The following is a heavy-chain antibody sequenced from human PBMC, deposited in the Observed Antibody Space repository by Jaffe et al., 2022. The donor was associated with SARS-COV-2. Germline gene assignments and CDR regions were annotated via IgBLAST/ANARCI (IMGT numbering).Heavy chain of an antibody. V-gene: IGHV3-23*04. CDR2: VNSGDGNT. J-gene: IGHJ4*02. D-gene: IGHD2-15*01. CDR1: GFTFSRYT. Sequence: EVHLVESGGGLVQPGESLRLSCAASGFTFSRYTMYWVRQAPGKGLQWVSTVNSGDGNTYYADSVKGRFTISRDNSKNTLYLQMNSLRAEDTAVYYCAKRGEGYYFDGWGQGALVTVSS. CDR3: AKRGEGYYFDG.